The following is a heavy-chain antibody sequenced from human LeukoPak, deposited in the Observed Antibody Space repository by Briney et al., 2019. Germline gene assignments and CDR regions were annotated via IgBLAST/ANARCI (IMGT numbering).Heavy chain of an antibody. V-gene: IGHV1-8*01. D-gene: IGHD3-22*01. CDR3: ARAVDDSSGYYYVRGGEYDY. J-gene: IGHJ4*02. Sequence: ASVKVSCKASGYTFTSYDINWVRQATGQGLEWMGWMNPNSGNTGYAQKFQGRVTMTRNTSISTAYMELSSLRSEDTAVYYCARAVDDSSGYYYVRGGEYDYWGQGTLVTVSS. CDR2: MNPNSGNT. CDR1: GYTFTSYD.